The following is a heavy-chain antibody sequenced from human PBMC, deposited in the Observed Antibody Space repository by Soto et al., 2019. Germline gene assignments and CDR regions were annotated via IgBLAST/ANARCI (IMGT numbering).Heavy chain of an antibody. V-gene: IGHV1-2*04. Sequence: GASVKVSCKASGYTFTGNYLHWVRQAPGQGLEWMGWIPLNSGATKYAQKFQGWVTMTRDTSISTTYLDLSSLKSNDTAVYYRARESAGPTYGWLDPWGQRTLVTVSS. CDR1: GYTFTGNY. D-gene: IGHD1-26*01. J-gene: IGHJ5*02. CDR2: IPLNSGAT. CDR3: ARESAGPTYGWLDP.